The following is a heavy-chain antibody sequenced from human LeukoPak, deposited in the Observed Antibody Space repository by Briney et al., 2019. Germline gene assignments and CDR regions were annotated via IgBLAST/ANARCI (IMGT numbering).Heavy chain of an antibody. D-gene: IGHD6-19*01. CDR3: AKGRDTSGRQNFDF. CDR1: GFTFTSYA. V-gene: IGHV3-23*01. J-gene: IGHJ4*02. Sequence: GGSLRLSCEASGFTFTSYAMHWVRQAPGKGLEWVSSISASGSGTFYTDSMNGRFTISRDNAKKTFFLQMKNLRPGDTALYYCAKGRDTSGRQNFDFWGQGTLVTVSS. CDR2: ISASGSGT.